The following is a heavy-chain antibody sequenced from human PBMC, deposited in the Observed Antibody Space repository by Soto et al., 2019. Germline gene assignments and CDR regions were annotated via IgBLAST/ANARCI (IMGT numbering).Heavy chain of an antibody. CDR1: GGSISDYY. J-gene: IGHJ4*02. CDR3: ARQAID. V-gene: IGHV4-59*08. CDR2: VYYSGST. Sequence: QVQLQESGPGLVKPSETLSLTCTVSGGSISDYYWSWFRQAPGKGLDWIGYVYYSGSTNYNPSLQSRVTILVDTSKNQFSLKLSSVTAADTAIYYCARQAIDWGQGTLVTVSS.